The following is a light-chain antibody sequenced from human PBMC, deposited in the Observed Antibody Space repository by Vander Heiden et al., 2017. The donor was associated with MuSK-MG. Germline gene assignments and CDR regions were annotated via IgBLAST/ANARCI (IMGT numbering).Light chain of an antibody. V-gene: IGLV3-21*02. Sequence: SYVLTQPPSVSVAPGQTATITCGGDNIGRKTVPWYHQNPGQAPVLVVYHDSDRPSGIPERFSGSNSANTATLTISRVEAGDEADYYCQVWDSTIDQVVFGGGTKLTVL. CDR1: NIGRKT. J-gene: IGLJ2*01. CDR2: HDS. CDR3: QVWDSTIDQVV.